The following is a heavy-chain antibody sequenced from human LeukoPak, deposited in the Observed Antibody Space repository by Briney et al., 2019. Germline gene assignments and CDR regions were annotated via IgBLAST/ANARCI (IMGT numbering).Heavy chain of an antibody. J-gene: IGHJ4*02. CDR3: ARGDYYDTSGYYGTGDY. CDR2: ISSSGHTT. Sequence: GGSLRLSCAGSACTFSDYYMSWIRQAPGKGLEWVSYISSSGHTTHYADSVKGRFTISRDNAKKTLYLQMNSLRAEDTAVYYCARGDYYDTSGYYGTGDYWGQGTLVTVSS. CDR1: ACTFSDYY. V-gene: IGHV3-11*04. D-gene: IGHD3-22*01.